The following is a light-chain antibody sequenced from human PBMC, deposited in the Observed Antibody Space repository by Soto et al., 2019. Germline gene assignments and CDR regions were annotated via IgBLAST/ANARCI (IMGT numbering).Light chain of an antibody. CDR1: NMGSKS. CDR3: QVWDSSSHHVV. CDR2: HDS. J-gene: IGLJ2*01. V-gene: IGLV3-21*04. Sequence: SYELTQPPSVSVAPGKTARITCGGNNMGSKSVHWYQQKPGQAPVLVISHDSVRPSGIPERFSGSNSGNTATLTINSVEAWDEADYYCQVWDSSSHHVVFGGGTKLTVL.